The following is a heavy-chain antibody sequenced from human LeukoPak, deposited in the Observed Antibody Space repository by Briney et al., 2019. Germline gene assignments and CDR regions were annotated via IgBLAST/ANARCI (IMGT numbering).Heavy chain of an antibody. D-gene: IGHD2-2*02. CDR1: GYTFTGYY. CDR2: INPNSGGT. CDR3: ARDGIYCSSTSCYTMEANWFDP. Sequence: ASVKVSCRASGYTFTGYYMHWVRQAPGQGLEWMGWINPNSGGTNYAQKFQGRVTMTRDTSISTAYMELSRLRSDDTAVYYCARDGIYCSSTSCYTMEANWFDPWGQGTLVTVSS. J-gene: IGHJ5*02. V-gene: IGHV1-2*02.